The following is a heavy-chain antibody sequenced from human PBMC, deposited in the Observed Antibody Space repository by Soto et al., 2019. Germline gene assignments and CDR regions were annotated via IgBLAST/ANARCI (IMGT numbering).Heavy chain of an antibody. CDR3: ARDLHLDYDFDY. CDR2: INAGNGNT. V-gene: IGHV1-3*01. Sequence: GASVKVSCKASGYTFTSYAMHWVRQAPGQRLEWMGWINAGNGNTKYSQKFQGRVTITRDTSASTAYMELSSLRSEDTAVYYCARDLHLDYDFDYWGQGTLVTVSS. CDR1: GYTFTSYA. J-gene: IGHJ4*02. D-gene: IGHD4-17*01.